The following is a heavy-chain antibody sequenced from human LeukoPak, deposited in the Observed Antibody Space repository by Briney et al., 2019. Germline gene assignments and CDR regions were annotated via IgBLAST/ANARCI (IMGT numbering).Heavy chain of an antibody. CDR2: IYYSGST. CDR3: ARAVSGQLLSHDN. D-gene: IGHD2-2*01. CDR1: GGSISSYY. J-gene: IGHJ4*02. Sequence: PSETLSLTCTVSGGSISSYYWSWVRQPPGKGLEWIGYIYYSGSTNYNPSLKSRVTISVDTSKNQFSLKLSSVTAADTAVYYCARAVSGQLLSHDNWGQGSPVTVSS. V-gene: IGHV4-59*01.